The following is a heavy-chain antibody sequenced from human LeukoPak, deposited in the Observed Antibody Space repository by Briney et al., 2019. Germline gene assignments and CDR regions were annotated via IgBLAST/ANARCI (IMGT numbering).Heavy chain of an antibody. CDR2: IWYDGSNK. CDR1: GFTFSSYG. CDR3: ASWTPGAIIMDV. D-gene: IGHD2-2*02. V-gene: IGHV3-33*01. J-gene: IGHJ6*04. Sequence: GSLRPSCAAAGFTFSSYGMHWVRQAPGKGRGWVAVIWYDGSNKYYADSVKGRFTISRDNSKNTLYLQMNSLRAEDTGLYYCASWTPGAIIMDVWGKGTTVTVSS.